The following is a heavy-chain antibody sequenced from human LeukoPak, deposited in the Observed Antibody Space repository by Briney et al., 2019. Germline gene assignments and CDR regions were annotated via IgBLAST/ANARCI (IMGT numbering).Heavy chain of an antibody. CDR1: GFTVSSNQ. J-gene: IGHJ4*02. CDR3: VQIPGGGY. CDR2: IYGSGST. V-gene: IGHV3-53*01. Sequence: PGGSLRLSCAASGFTVSSNQMTWVRQAPGKGLGWVSIIYGSGSTYYADSVKGRFTISRDNSKNMVYLQLNSLRAEDTAIFYCVQIPGGGYWGQGTLVTVSS. D-gene: IGHD5-24*01.